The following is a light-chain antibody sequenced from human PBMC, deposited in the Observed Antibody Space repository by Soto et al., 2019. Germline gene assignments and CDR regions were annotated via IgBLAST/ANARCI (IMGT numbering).Light chain of an antibody. J-gene: IGKJ1*01. V-gene: IGKV3-20*01. CDR1: QSVDSSY. CDR3: QQYGRPPPT. Sequence: EIVLTQSPGTLSLSPGERATLSCRASQSVDSSYLAWYQQKPGQAPRLLIYGAASRATGISDRFSGSGSGTDFSLTISRLDPEDSAVYYCQQYGRPPPTFGQGTKVEI. CDR2: GAA.